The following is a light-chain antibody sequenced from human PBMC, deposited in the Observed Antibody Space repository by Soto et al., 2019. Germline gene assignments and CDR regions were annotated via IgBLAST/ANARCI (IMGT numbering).Light chain of an antibody. CDR1: PSVSSN. J-gene: IGKJ1*01. CDR3: QPYNNCLST. CDR2: DAS. Sequence: EIVLTQSPATLSVSLGERATLSCRASPSVSSNLAWYQQKPGQVPRLLIYDASTRATAIPARFSGSGSGIESTPTISSLQSEAFAVHNDQPYNNCLSTFVQGTKVE. V-gene: IGKV3-15*01.